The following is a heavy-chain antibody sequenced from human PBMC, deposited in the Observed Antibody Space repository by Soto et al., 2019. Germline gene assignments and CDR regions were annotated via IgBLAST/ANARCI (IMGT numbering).Heavy chain of an antibody. CDR1: GYTFTSYD. CDR3: ARGGYSYGYHWFDP. CDR2: MNPNSGNT. Sequence: GPSVKVSCKASGYTFTSYDINWVRQATGQGLEWMGWMNPNSGNTGYAQKFQGRVTMTRNTSISTAYMELSSLRSEDTAVYYCARGGYSYGYHWFDPWGQGTLVTVSS. V-gene: IGHV1-8*01. D-gene: IGHD5-18*01. J-gene: IGHJ5*02.